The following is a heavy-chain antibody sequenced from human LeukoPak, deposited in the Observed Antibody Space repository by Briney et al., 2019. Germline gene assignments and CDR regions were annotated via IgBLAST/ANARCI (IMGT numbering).Heavy chain of an antibody. D-gene: IGHD1-26*01. CDR3: ARVQVGTYSDY. J-gene: IGHJ4*02. CDR2: ISTSSNYI. V-gene: IGHV3-21*01. Sequence: PGRSLRLSCAASGFTFSSYRMNWVRQAPGKGLEWVSSISTSSNYIYYADSVKGRFTISRDNAKNSLYLQMNSLRADDTAVYYCARVQVGTYSDYWGQGTLVTVSS. CDR1: GFTFSSYR.